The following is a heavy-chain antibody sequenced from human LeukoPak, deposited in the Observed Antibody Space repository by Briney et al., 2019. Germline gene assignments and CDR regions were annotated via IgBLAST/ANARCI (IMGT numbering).Heavy chain of an antibody. CDR1: GYTFTSYD. V-gene: IGHV1-8*01. J-gene: IGHJ3*02. Sequence: GASMKVSCKASGYTFTSYDINWVRQATGQGLEWMGWMNPNSGNTGYAQKFQGRVTMTRNTSISTAYMELSSLRSDDTAVYYCARSFYYDFWSGYYSMTVGAFDIWGQGTMVTVSS. CDR3: ARSFYYDFWSGYYSMTVGAFDI. D-gene: IGHD3-3*01. CDR2: MNPNSGNT.